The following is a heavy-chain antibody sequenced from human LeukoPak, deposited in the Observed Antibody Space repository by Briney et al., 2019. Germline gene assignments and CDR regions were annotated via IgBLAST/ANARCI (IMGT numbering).Heavy chain of an antibody. V-gene: IGHV3-21*01. D-gene: IGHD2-15*01. Sequence: GGSLRLSCAASGFTFSIYSMNWVRQAPGKGLEWVASISCSTTYIYYADSMKGRFTISRDNAKNSLFLQMNSLRAEDTAVYYCATTRYCNGGSCFALDYWGQGTLVTVSS. CDR1: GFTFSIYS. CDR2: ISCSTTYI. J-gene: IGHJ4*02. CDR3: ATTRYCNGGSCFALDY.